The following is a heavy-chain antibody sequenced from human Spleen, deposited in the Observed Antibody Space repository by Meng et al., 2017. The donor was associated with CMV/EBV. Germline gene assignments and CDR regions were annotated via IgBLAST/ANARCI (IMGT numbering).Heavy chain of an antibody. CDR2: ISSSGSTI. CDR3: AKDAQEFGGHDYYYYGMDV. V-gene: IGHV3-11*01. CDR1: GFTFSDYY. Sequence: GGSLRLSCAASGFTFSDYYMSWIRQAPGKGLEWVSYISSSGSTIYYAGSVKGRFTISRDNAKNSLYLQMNSLRAEDTAVYYCAKDAQEFGGHDYYYYGMDVWGQGTTVTVSS. J-gene: IGHJ6*02. D-gene: IGHD3-3*01.